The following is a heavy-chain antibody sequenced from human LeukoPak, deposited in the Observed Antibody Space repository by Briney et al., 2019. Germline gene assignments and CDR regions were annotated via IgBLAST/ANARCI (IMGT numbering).Heavy chain of an antibody. CDR2: ISSSGSTI. Sequence: GGSLRLSCVASGFTFSSYEMNWVRQAPGKGLEWVSYISSSGSTIYYADSVKGRFTISRDIAKNSLYLQMNSLRAEDTAVYYCARVWLRSIGVHPWGQGTLVTVSS. CDR3: ARVWLRSIGVHP. D-gene: IGHD3-10*01. V-gene: IGHV3-48*03. J-gene: IGHJ5*02. CDR1: GFTFSSYE.